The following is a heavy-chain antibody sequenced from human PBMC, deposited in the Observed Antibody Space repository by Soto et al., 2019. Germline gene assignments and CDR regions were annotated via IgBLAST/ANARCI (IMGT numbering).Heavy chain of an antibody. CDR2: IIPALGTA. CDR1: GGTFSSHT. CDR3: ARPDFGDYWYFDL. D-gene: IGHD4-17*01. Sequence: QDQLVQSGAEVKKPGSSVKVSCKASGGTFSSHTFSWVRQAPGQGLEGMGRIIPALGTATYAQKFQGRVTITVDESATTVYMELNSLRSEDTAVYYCARPDFGDYWYFDLWGRGTLVTVSS. V-gene: IGHV1-69*08. J-gene: IGHJ2*01.